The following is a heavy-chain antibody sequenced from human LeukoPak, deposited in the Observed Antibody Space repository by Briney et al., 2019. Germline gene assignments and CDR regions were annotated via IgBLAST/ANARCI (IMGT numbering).Heavy chain of an antibody. D-gene: IGHD3-10*01. CDR3: ATRPPPVSGKARGVRSAFDI. V-gene: IGHV4-34*01. CDR2: INHSGST. CDR1: GGSFSGYY. Sequence: SETLSLTCAVYGGSFSGYYWSWIRQPPGKGLEWIGEINHSGSTNYNPSLKSRVTISVDTSKNQFSMKLSSVTAADTAVYYWATRPPPVSGKARGVRSAFDIWGQGTMVTVSS. J-gene: IGHJ3*02.